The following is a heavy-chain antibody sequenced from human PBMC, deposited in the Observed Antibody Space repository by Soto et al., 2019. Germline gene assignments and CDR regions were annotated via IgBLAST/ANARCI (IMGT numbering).Heavy chain of an antibody. J-gene: IGHJ4*02. CDR3: ARARSYQIPSCYFDY. D-gene: IGHD1-26*01. V-gene: IGHV4-31*03. Sequence: PLETLSLTCTVSGGSISSGGYYWSWIRQHPGKGLEWIGYIYYSGSTYYNPSLKSRVTISVDTSKNQFSLKLSSVTAADTAVYYCARARSYQIPSCYFDYWGQGTLVTVS. CDR2: IYYSGST. CDR1: GGSISSGGYY.